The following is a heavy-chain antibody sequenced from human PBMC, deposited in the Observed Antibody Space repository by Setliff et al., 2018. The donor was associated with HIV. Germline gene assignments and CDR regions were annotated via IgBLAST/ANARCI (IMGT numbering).Heavy chain of an antibody. CDR1: GGSFSGYY. Sequence: SETLSLTCSVSGGSFSGYYWSWIRQPPGKGLEWSGYIYIYNSGSTNYNPSLTSRVTISADTSRNQFSLKLTSVTAADTATYYCARGVNFDYWGQGTQFTVSS. V-gene: IGHV4-59*01. D-gene: IGHD3-3*01. CDR3: ARGVNFDY. J-gene: IGHJ4*02. CDR2: IYIYNSGST.